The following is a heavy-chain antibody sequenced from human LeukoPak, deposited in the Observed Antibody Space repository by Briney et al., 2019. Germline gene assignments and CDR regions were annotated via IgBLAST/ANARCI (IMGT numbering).Heavy chain of an antibody. CDR2: IYTSGST. J-gene: IGHJ4*02. CDR1: GGSISSYY. D-gene: IGHD2-15*01. CDR3: ARDCSGGSCYSGGIDY. V-gene: IGHV4-4*07. Sequence: SETLSLICTVSGGSISSYYWSWIRQPAGKGLEWIGRIYTSGSTNYNPSLKSRVTMSVDTSKNQFSLKLSSVTAADTAVYYCARDCSGGSCYSGGIDYWGQGTLVTVSS.